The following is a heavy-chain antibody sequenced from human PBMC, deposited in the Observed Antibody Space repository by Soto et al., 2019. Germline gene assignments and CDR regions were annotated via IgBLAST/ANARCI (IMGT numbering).Heavy chain of an antibody. CDR2: IYDTGISGYTPST. CDR1: GGSMTSSY. CDR3: ARGEDAFFYYGLDV. Sequence: SAPLSLTCTVSGGSMTSSYLGLIRLPPWKGVEWIAYIYDTGISGYTPSTSYNPSLKSRVTMSVDTSKSQFSLKLTSVTAADTAVYYCARGEDAFFYYGLDVWGQGITVTVSS. V-gene: IGHV4-59*01. J-gene: IGHJ6*02.